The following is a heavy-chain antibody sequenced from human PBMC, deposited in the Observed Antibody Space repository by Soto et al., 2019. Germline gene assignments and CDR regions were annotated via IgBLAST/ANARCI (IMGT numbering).Heavy chain of an antibody. CDR2: ISPYSGYT. D-gene: IGHD2-2*01. J-gene: IGHJ4*02. CDR3: AREASVLIPAAQPSRFDS. V-gene: IGHV1-18*01. Sequence: ASVKVSCKGFGYSFMKYGINWVRQAPGQGLEWVGWISPYSGYTHSAQRFHGRLTLTTDTAASTAYMELRILRSADTALYYCAREASVLIPAAQPSRFDSWGQGTLVTVSS. CDR1: GYSFMKYG.